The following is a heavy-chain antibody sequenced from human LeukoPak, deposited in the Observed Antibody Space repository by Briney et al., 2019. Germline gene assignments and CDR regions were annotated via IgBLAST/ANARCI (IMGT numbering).Heavy chain of an antibody. V-gene: IGHV3-9*01. J-gene: IGHJ2*01. CDR1: GFTFADYA. D-gene: IGHD6-19*01. CDR2: ISWNSGSI. Sequence: SGGSLRLSCAASGFTFADYAMHWVRQAPGKGLEWVSGISWNSGSIGYADSVKGRFTISRDNAKNSLYLQMNSLRAEDTALYYCAKDIAVAGMTFWYFDLWGRGTLVTVSS. CDR3: AKDIAVAGMTFWYFDL.